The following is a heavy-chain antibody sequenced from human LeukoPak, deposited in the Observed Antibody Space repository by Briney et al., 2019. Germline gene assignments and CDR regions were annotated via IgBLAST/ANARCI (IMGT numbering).Heavy chain of an antibody. J-gene: IGHJ4*02. CDR3: AKDLTRYCSSTSCSPLDY. D-gene: IGHD2-2*01. V-gene: IGHV3-30*02. Sequence: GGSLRLSCAASGFTFSNYGMHWVRQAPGKGLEWVAFIRYDGSNKYYADSVKGRFTISRDNSKNTLYLQMNSLRAEDTAVYYCAKDLTRYCSSTSCSPLDYWGQGTLVTVSS. CDR1: GFTFSNYG. CDR2: IRYDGSNK.